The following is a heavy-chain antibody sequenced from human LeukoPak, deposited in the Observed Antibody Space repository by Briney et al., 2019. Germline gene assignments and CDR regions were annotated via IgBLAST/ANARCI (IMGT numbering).Heavy chain of an antibody. Sequence: GGSLRLSCTASGFTFSNFWMGWVRQAPGKGLEWVANIKQDETEKFYLGSVKGRFTISRDNAKNSLYLQMNSLRVEDTALYYCARSPSPYSSGWYFDYWGQGTLVTVSS. V-gene: IGHV3-7*03. CDR2: IKQDETEK. J-gene: IGHJ4*02. CDR1: GFTFSNFW. D-gene: IGHD6-19*01. CDR3: ARSPSPYSSGWYFDY.